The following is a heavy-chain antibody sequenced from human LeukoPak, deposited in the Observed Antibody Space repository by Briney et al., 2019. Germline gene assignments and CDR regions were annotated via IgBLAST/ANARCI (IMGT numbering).Heavy chain of an antibody. D-gene: IGHD6-13*01. J-gene: IGHJ6*03. CDR1: GYTFTDYY. CDR3: AREGTGIAAAGTHLVYYYYMDV. V-gene: IGHV1-2*02. Sequence: GASVKVSCKASGYTFTDYYMHWVRQAPGQGLEWMGWINPNSGGTNYAQKFQGRVTMTRDTSISTAYMELSRLRSDDTAVYYCAREGTGIAAAGTHLVYYYYMDVWGKGTTVTVSS. CDR2: INPNSGGT.